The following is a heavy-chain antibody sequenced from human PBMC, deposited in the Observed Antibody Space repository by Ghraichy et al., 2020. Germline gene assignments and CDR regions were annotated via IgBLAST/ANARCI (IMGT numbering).Heavy chain of an antibody. CDR3: ARGEGRSGYGY. Sequence: GESLNISCAASGFSFSTYSMNWVRQAPGKGLEWVSYISSSSSPIYYTDSVKGRFTISRDNAKNSLYLQMNSLRVEDTAVYYCARGEGRSGYGYWGQGTLVTVS. D-gene: IGHD3-16*01. CDR1: GFSFSTYS. V-gene: IGHV3-48*01. CDR2: ISSSSSPI. J-gene: IGHJ4*02.